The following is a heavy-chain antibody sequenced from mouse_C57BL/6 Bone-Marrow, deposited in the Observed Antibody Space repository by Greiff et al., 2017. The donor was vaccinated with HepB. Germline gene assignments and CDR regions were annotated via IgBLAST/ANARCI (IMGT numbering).Heavy chain of an antibody. J-gene: IGHJ2*01. D-gene: IGHD4-1*01. CDR3: ARWYWDRRGFDY. V-gene: IGHV1-53*01. CDR1: GYTLTSYW. CDR2: INPSNGGT. Sequence: QVQLKQPGTELVKPGASVKLSCKASGYTLTSYWMHWVKQRPGQGLEWIGNINPSNGGTNYNEKFKSKATLTVDKSSSTAYMQLSSLTSEDSAVYYCARWYWDRRGFDYWGQGTTLTVSS.